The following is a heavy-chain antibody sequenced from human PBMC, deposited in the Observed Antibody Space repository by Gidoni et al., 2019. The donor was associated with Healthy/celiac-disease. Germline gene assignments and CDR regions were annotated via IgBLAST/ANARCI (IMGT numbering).Heavy chain of an antibody. CDR2: INHSGST. J-gene: IGHJ4*02. V-gene: IGHV4-34*01. CDR3: ARAIAARLRYFDY. D-gene: IGHD6-6*01. Sequence: QVQLQQWGAGLLKPSETLSLTCAVYGGSFSGYYWSWIRQPPGKGLEWIGEINHSGSTNYNPSLKSRVTISVDTSKNQFSLKLSSVTAADTAVYYCARAIAARLRYFDYWGQGTLVTVSS. CDR1: GGSFSGYY.